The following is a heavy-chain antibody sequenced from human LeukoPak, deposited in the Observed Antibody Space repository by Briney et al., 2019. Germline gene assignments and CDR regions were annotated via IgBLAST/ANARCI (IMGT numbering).Heavy chain of an antibody. CDR1: GGSFSGYY. CDR3: ARQRKIAAAGTRFDY. V-gene: IGHV4-34*01. D-gene: IGHD6-13*01. J-gene: IGHJ4*02. Sequence: PSETLSLTCAVYGGSFSGYYWSWIRQPPGKGLEWIGEINHSGSTNYNPSLKSRVTISVDTSKNQFSLKLSSVTAADTAVYYCARQRKIAAAGTRFDYWDQGTLVTVSS. CDR2: INHSGST.